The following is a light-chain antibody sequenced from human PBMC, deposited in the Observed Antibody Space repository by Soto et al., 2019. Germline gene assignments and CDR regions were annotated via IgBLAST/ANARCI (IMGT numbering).Light chain of an antibody. Sequence: DIQMTQSPSSLSASAEARVTIICRSSQSVSSNLNWYQQKPGKAPKLLIYAASSLQSGVPSRFSGSGSGTDFTLTISSLQPEDFATYYCQQSYSTPLTFGPGTKVDIK. CDR3: QQSYSTPLT. CDR2: AAS. V-gene: IGKV1-39*01. CDR1: QSVSSN. J-gene: IGKJ3*01.